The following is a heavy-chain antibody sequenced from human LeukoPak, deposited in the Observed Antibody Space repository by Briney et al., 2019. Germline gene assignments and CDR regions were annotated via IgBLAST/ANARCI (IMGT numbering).Heavy chain of an antibody. CDR1: GGSISSYY. J-gene: IGHJ4*02. D-gene: IGHD6-19*01. V-gene: IGHV4-4*07. CDR2: IYTRGST. Sequence: PSETLSLTCTVSGGSISSYYWSWIRQPAGKGLEWIGRIYTRGSTNYNPSLKSRVTMSVDTSKNQFSLKLSSVTAADTAVYYCARERSSGWYGYYFDYWGQGTLVTVSS. CDR3: ARERSSGWYGYYFDY.